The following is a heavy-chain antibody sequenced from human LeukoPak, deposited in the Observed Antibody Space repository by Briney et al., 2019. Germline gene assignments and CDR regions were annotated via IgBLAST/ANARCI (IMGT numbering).Heavy chain of an antibody. D-gene: IGHD3-22*01. V-gene: IGHV4-61*03. Sequence: PSETLSLTCSVSGASVSDGNYYWSWIRQPPGKGLEWIGYIYSTGDTSYNPSLESRVSISMDTSKNHFSLEITSVTAADTAVYYCARGSRVYDRSGFHTWHDYWGHGTLVTVSS. CDR1: GASVSDGNYY. J-gene: IGHJ4*03. CDR2: IYSTGDT. CDR3: ARGSRVYDRSGFHTWHDY.